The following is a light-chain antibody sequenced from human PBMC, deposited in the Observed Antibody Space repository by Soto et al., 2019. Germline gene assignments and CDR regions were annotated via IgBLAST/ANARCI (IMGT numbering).Light chain of an antibody. CDR1: QSISSW. CDR2: KAS. Sequence: PSTLYGSVGDRVTITCRASQSISSWLAWYQQKPGKAPKLPIYKASSLESGVPSRFSGSGSGTEFTLTISSLQPDDFATYYCQQYNSHSPWTFGQGTKVDIK. CDR3: QQYNSHSPWT. V-gene: IGKV1-5*03. J-gene: IGKJ1*01.